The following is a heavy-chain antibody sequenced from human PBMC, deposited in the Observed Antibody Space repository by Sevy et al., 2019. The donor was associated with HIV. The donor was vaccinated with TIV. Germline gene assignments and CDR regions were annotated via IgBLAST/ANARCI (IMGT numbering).Heavy chain of an antibody. CDR3: TTERWGFFASTTRYLLPYFDS. V-gene: IGHV3-15*01. D-gene: IGHD2-2*01. CDR2: IKSETDGGTR. Sequence: GGSLRLSCSASGFTFFNAWMSWVRQAPGKGLEWVGRIKSETDGGTREYAAPVKGRFSISRNDSIDTLYVQMKSLKTEDMDVYYGTTERWGFFASTTRYLLPYFDSWGQGTLVTVSS. CDR1: GFTFFNAW. J-gene: IGHJ4*02.